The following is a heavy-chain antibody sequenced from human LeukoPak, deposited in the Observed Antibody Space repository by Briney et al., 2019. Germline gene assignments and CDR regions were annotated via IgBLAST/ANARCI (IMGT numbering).Heavy chain of an antibody. CDR3: ARTNDYSGNFDYFDY. J-gene: IGHJ4*02. CDR1: GYSFTSYW. D-gene: IGHD4-4*01. Sequence: GESLKISCKGSGYSFTSYWIGWVRQMPGKGLEWMGIIYPTDSDTRYSPSFRGQVSMSADKSINAAYLQWNSLKASDTAMYYCARTNDYSGNFDYFDYWGQGTLVTVSS. CDR2: IYPTDSDT. V-gene: IGHV5-51*01.